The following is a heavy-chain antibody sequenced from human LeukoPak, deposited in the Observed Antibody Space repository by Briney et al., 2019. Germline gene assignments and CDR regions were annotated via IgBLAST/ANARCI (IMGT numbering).Heavy chain of an antibody. V-gene: IGHV3-11*04. D-gene: IGHD3-3*01. CDR2: ISCSGSTR. J-gene: IGHJ4*02. CDR3: APVGFWSGYYVPPYDY. Sequence: PGGSLRLSCSASGFTFSDDYNSWIRQAPAKGLEWVSYISCSGSTRYYADSVKGRFTISRDNAKNSLYLQMNSLRAEDTAVYYCAPVGFWSGYYVPPYDYWGQGTLVTVSS. CDR1: GFTFSDDY.